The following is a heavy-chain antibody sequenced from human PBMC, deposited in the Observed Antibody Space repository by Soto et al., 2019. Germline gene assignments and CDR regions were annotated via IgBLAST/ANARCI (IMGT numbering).Heavy chain of an antibody. Sequence: PSETLSLTCAVYGGSFSGYYWSWIRQPPGKGLEWIGEINHSGSTNYNPSLKSRVTISVDTSKNQFSLKLSSVTAADTAVYYCARGRRITIFVMDYYYYGMDVWGQGTTVTV. CDR1: GGSFSGYY. V-gene: IGHV4-34*01. CDR2: INHSGST. CDR3: ARGRRITIFVMDYYYYGMDV. D-gene: IGHD3-9*01. J-gene: IGHJ6*02.